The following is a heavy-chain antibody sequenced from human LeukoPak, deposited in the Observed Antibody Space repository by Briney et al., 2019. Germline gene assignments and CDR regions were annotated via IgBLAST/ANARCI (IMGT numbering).Heavy chain of an antibody. V-gene: IGHV3-66*01. CDR2: IYRGGDT. CDR3: ATSPDGNDFPYFDF. D-gene: IGHD5-12*01. J-gene: IGHJ4*02. Sequence: PGGSLRLSCAASGLTVGSKYMGWVRQAPGKGLEWVSVIYRGGDTYYADSVRGRFTVSRDISQNTLYLQMNRLRVEDTAVYYCATSPDGNDFPYFDFWGQGTLVLVSS. CDR1: GLTVGSKY.